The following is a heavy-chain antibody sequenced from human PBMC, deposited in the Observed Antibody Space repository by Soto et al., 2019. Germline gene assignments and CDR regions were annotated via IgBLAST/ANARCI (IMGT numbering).Heavy chain of an antibody. CDR1: GYRVTRYW. D-gene: IGHD2-2*02. CDR3: ARLVDIVLVPAAIRYHGFDP. V-gene: IGHV5-51*01. J-gene: IGHJ5*02. CDR2: IYPGDSDT. Sequence: GASLKSSGEGPGYRVTRYWIGSERQMPGKGLEWLGIIYPGDSDTRYSPSFQGQVTISADKSISTAYLQWSSLKASDTAMYYCARLVDIVLVPAAIRYHGFDPWAQGTLVTVSS.